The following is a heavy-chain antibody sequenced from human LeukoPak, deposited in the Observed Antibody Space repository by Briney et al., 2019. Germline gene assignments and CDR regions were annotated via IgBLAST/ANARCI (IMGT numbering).Heavy chain of an antibody. CDR1: GFTFGNHW. J-gene: IGHJ4*02. CDR3: ARGSGWFLY. CDR2: IKEDGSEK. D-gene: IGHD6-19*01. Sequence: GGSLRLSCAASGFTFGNHWMTWVRQAPGKGLEWVATIKEDGSEKYYVDSVKGRFTISRDNAKSSLYLQMNSLRAEDMALYYCARGSGWFLYWGQGTLVTVSS. V-gene: IGHV3-7*04.